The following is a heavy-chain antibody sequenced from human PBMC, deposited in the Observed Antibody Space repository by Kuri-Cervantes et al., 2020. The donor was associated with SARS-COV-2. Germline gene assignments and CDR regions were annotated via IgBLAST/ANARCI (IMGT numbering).Heavy chain of an antibody. CDR3: ATPILQLWFGEARPDY. CDR1: GFTFDDYA. Sequence: GESLKISCAASGFTFDDYAMHWVRQAPGKGLEWVSLISGDGGSTYYADSVEGRFTISRDNAKNSLYLQMNSLRAEDTAVYYCATPILQLWFGEARPDYWGQGTLVTVSS. CDR2: ISGDGGST. V-gene: IGHV3-43*02. J-gene: IGHJ4*02. D-gene: IGHD3-10*01.